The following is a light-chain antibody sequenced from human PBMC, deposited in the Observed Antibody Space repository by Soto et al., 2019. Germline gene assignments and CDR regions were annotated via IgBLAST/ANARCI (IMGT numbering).Light chain of an antibody. CDR1: SSDVGGYNY. V-gene: IGLV2-14*03. CDR3: NSYTTGAPYV. CDR2: DVS. Sequence: QSALTQPASVSGSPGQTITISCSGTSSDVGGYNYVSWYQQHPGKAPKLMIFDVSNRPSGVSNRFSGSKSGNTASLTISRLQAEDEADYYCNSYTTGAPYVFGDGTKLTVL. J-gene: IGLJ1*01.